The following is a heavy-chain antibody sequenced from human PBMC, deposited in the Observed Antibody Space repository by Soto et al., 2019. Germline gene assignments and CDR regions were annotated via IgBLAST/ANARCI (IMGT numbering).Heavy chain of an antibody. CDR1: GGTFSSYA. Sequence: QVQLVQSGAEVKKPGSSVKVSCKASGGTFSSYAISWVRQAPGQGLEWMGGIIPIFGTATYAQKFQGRVTITADESTSTAYMELSSLRSEDTAVYYCAGWGWGSDYGHGEIDYWGQGTLVTVSS. D-gene: IGHD1-26*01. J-gene: IGHJ4*02. V-gene: IGHV1-69*01. CDR2: IIPIFGTA. CDR3: AGWGWGSDYGHGEIDY.